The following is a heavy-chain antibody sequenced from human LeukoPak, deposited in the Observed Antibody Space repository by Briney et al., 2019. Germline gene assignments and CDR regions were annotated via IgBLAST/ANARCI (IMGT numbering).Heavy chain of an antibody. Sequence: AGSLRLSCAASGFIFNKYSMDWVRQAPGEGLQWVSSISSSGADIYYADSVKGRFTISRDNAKNSLHLQMSSLRAEDTAVYYCVREAPIVGAHDAFDTWGQGTVVTVSA. D-gene: IGHD1-26*01. J-gene: IGHJ3*02. CDR2: ISSSGADI. CDR1: GFIFNKYS. CDR3: VREAPIVGAHDAFDT. V-gene: IGHV3-21*04.